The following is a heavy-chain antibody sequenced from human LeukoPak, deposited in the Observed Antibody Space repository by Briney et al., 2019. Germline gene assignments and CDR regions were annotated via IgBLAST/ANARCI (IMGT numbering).Heavy chain of an antibody. Sequence: GGSLRLSCAASGFTFSSYAMSWVRQAPGKGLEWVSGISGSGGSTYYTDSVKGRFTISRDNSKNTLYPQMNSLRAEDTALYYCAKVTSVITWYYFDYWGQGTLVTVSS. CDR1: GFTFSSYA. CDR3: AKVTSVITWYYFDY. D-gene: IGHD4-17*01. J-gene: IGHJ4*02. CDR2: ISGSGGST. V-gene: IGHV3-23*01.